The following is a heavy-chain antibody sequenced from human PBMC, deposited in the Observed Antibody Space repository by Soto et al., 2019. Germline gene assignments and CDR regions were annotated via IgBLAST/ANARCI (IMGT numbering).Heavy chain of an antibody. CDR1: GFTFSSYA. CDR3: ANLNDILTGFPHF. D-gene: IGHD3-9*01. CDR2: ISGSGGST. Sequence: GGSLTLSCAASGFTFSSYAMSWVRQAPGKGLEWVSAISGSGGSTYYADSVKGRFTISRDNSKNTLYLQMNSLRAEDTAVYYCANLNDILTGFPHFWGQGTLVTVSS. V-gene: IGHV3-23*01. J-gene: IGHJ4*02.